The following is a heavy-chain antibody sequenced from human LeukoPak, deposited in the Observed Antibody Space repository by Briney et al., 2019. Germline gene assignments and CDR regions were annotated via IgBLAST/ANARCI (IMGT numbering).Heavy chain of an antibody. Sequence: PGGSLRLSCAASGFTFSSYWMHWVRQAPGKGLVWVSRISTDGSTTTYADSVEGRFTISRDNAKNTLYLQMNSLRDEDTAVYYCARPFEGGAFDIRGQGTMVTVSS. CDR1: GFTFSSYW. J-gene: IGHJ3*02. D-gene: IGHD3-16*01. V-gene: IGHV3-74*01. CDR3: ARPFEGGAFDI. CDR2: ISTDGSTT.